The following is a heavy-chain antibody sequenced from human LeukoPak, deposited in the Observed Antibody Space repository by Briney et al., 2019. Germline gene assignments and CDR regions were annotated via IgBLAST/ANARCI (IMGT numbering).Heavy chain of an antibody. Sequence: GGSLRLSCAASGFTFSTYAMSWVRQAPGKGLEWVSAISGSGDNTYYADSVKGRFTISRDNSKNTLYLQMNSLRAEDTAVYYCARDLGYSGYSYGLDYWGQGTLVTVSS. D-gene: IGHD5-18*01. V-gene: IGHV3-23*01. CDR1: GFTFSTYA. J-gene: IGHJ4*02. CDR2: ISGSGDNT. CDR3: ARDLGYSGYSYGLDY.